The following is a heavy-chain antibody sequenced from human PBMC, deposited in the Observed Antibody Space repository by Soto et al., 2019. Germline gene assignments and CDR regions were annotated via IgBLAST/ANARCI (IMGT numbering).Heavy chain of an antibody. CDR3: ARGFAYYDSSGYWFDP. Sequence: SETLSLTCAVSGYSISSGYYWGWIRQPPGKGLEWIGSIYHSGSTYYNPSLKSRVTISVDTSKNQFSLKLSSVTAADTAVYYCARGFAYYDSSGYWFDPWGQGTLVTVS. CDR2: IYHSGST. V-gene: IGHV4-38-2*01. CDR1: GYSISSGYY. J-gene: IGHJ5*02. D-gene: IGHD3-22*01.